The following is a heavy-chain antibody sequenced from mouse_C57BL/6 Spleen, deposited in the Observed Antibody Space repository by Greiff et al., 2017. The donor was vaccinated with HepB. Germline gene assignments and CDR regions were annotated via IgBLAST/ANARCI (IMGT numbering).Heavy chain of an antibody. V-gene: IGHV5-9-1*02. CDR3: TRDYYYGSSYFDY. D-gene: IGHD1-1*01. Sequence: EVQLVESGEGLVKPGGSLKLSCAAFGFTFSSYAMSWVRQTPEKRLEWVAYISSGGDYIYYADTVKGRFTISRDNARNTLYLQMSSLKSEDTAMYYCTRDYYYGSSYFDYWGQGTTLTVSS. CDR1: GFTFSSYA. CDR2: ISSGGDYI. J-gene: IGHJ2*01.